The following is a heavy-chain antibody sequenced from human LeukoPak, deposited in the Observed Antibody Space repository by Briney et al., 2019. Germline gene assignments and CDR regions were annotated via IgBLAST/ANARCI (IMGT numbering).Heavy chain of an antibody. D-gene: IGHD1-26*01. CDR1: GGSISSSSYY. Sequence: SETLSLTCTVSGGSISSSSYYWGWIRQPPGKGLEWIGSIYYSGSTYYNPSLKSRVTISVDTSKNQFSLKLSSVTAADTAMYYCARPIPDKGSYLEAFDIWGQGTMVTVSS. V-gene: IGHV4-39*07. CDR2: IYYSGST. J-gene: IGHJ3*02. CDR3: ARPIPDKGSYLEAFDI.